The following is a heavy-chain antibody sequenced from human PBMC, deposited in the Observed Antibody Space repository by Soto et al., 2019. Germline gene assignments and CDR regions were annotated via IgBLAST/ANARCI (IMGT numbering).Heavy chain of an antibody. V-gene: IGHV3-23*01. CDR1: GFTFSSYT. CDR3: AKDSGYSSSWYVLSDWFDP. D-gene: IGHD6-13*01. Sequence: GGSLRLSCAASGFTFSSYTITWVRQAPGKXXXWVSTISGSGGSTYYADSVKGRFTISRDNSKNTLYLQMNSLRAEDTAVYYCAKDSGYSSSWYVLSDWFDPWGQGTLVTVSS. CDR2: ISGSGGST. J-gene: IGHJ5*02.